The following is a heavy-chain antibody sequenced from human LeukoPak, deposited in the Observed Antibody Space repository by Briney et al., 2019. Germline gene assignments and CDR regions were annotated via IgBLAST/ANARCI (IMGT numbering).Heavy chain of an antibody. V-gene: IGHV4-34*01. CDR2: INHSGST. D-gene: IGHD1-26*01. J-gene: IGHJ5*02. CDR1: GGSFSGYY. Sequence: SETLSLTCAVYGGSFSGYYWSWTRQPPGKGLEWIGEINHSGSTNYNPSLKSRVTISVDTSKNQFSLKLSSVTAADTAVYYCARGSDHWFDPWGQGTLVTVSS. CDR3: ARGSDHWFDP.